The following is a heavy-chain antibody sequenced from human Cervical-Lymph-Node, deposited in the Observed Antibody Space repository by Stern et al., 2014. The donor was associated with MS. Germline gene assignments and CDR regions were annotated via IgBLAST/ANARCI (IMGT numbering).Heavy chain of an antibody. CDR3: ARAPVAGEFDY. V-gene: IGHV1-2*04. Sequence: QMQLVQSGAEVKKPGASVKVSCKASGYTFTGYYMHWVRQAPGQGLEWMGWINPNSGGTNYAQKCHGWVTMTRDTSISTAYMELSRLRSDDTAVYYCARAPVAGEFDYWGQGTLVTVSS. D-gene: IGHD6-19*01. CDR2: INPNSGGT. J-gene: IGHJ4*02. CDR1: GYTFTGYY.